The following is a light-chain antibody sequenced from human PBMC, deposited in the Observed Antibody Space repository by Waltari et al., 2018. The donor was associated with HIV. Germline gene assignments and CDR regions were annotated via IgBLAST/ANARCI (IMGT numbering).Light chain of an antibody. Sequence: QFALTQPASVSVSPEQSITIPCIGTSSHTGYYNYVSSYQQHPGKAPKRIICEVSTRPSGISNRFSGSKSGNTASLTISALQAEDEADYFCSSFAKSVTLSVLFGGGTKLTVL. CDR3: SSFAKSVTLSVL. CDR2: EVS. CDR1: SSHTGYYNY. J-gene: IGLJ3*02. V-gene: IGLV2-14*01.